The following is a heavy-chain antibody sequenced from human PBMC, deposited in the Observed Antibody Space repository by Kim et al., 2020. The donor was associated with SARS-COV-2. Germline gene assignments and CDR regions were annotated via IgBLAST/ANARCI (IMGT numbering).Heavy chain of an antibody. CDR2: I. D-gene: IGHD4-4*01. J-gene: IGHJ4*02. V-gene: IGHV3-48*03. CDR3: ARGPNYSPFDY. Sequence: IYYAGSVRGRFPISRDNDKNSLYLQMNSLRAEDTAVYYCARGPNYSPFDYWGQGTLVTVSS.